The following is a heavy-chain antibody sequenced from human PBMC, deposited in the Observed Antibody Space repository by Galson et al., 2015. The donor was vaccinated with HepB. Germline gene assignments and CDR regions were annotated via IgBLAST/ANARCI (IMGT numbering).Heavy chain of an antibody. V-gene: IGHV3-49*03. CDR3: TREDYYYYYMDV. Sequence: SLRLSCAASRFTFGDYAMSWFRQAPGKGLEWVGFIRSKAYGGTTQYAASVKGRFTISRDDSKSIAYRKMNSLKTEDTAVYYCTREDYYYYYMDVWGKGTTVTVSS. CDR2: IRSKAYGGTT. J-gene: IGHJ6*03. CDR1: RFTFGDYA.